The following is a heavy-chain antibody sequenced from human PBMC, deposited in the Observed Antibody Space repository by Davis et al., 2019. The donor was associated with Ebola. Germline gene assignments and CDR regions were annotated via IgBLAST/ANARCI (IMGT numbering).Heavy chain of an antibody. J-gene: IGHJ4*02. CDR2: ISWNSGSI. Sequence: GGSLRLSCAASGFTFDDYAMHWVRQAPGKGLEWVSGISWNSGSIGYADSVKGRFTISRDNAKNSLYLQMNSLRAEDTAVYYCARDRGMIAVAGTADYWGQGTLVTVSS. CDR1: GFTFDDYA. CDR3: ARDRGMIAVAGTADY. D-gene: IGHD6-19*01. V-gene: IGHV3-9*01.